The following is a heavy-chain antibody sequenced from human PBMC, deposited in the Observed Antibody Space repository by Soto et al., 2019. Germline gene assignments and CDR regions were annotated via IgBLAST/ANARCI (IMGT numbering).Heavy chain of an antibody. CDR3: ARGWSGYSGYATFDY. D-gene: IGHD5-12*01. V-gene: IGHV1-69*13. CDR2: IIPIFGTA. J-gene: IGHJ4*02. CDR1: GGTFSSYA. Sequence: GASVKVSCKASGGTFSSYAISWVRQAPGQGLEWMGGIIPIFGTANYAQKFQGRVTITADESTSTAYMELSSLRSEDTAVYYCARGWSGYSGYATFDYWGQGTLVTVSS.